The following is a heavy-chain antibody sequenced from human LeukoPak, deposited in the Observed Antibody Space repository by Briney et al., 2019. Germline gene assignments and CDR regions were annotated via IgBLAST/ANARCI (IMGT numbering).Heavy chain of an antibody. V-gene: IGHV1-2*02. CDR3: ARGWGYSSRLEDY. D-gene: IGHD6-13*01. CDR1: GYSFIAYF. J-gene: IGHJ4*02. Sequence: ASVKVSCKASGYSFIAYFMHWVRQAPGQGLEWMGWINPNSGGTNYAQKFQGRITMTRDTSISTAYMELSSLRSDDTSAYYCARGWGYSSRLEDYWGQGTLVTVSS. CDR2: INPNSGGT.